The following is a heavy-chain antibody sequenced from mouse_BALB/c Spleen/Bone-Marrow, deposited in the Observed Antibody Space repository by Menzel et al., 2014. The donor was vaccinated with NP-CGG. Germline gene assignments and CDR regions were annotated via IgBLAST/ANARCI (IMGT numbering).Heavy chain of an antibody. CDR3: ASLHYYGFFAY. V-gene: IGHV4-1*02. D-gene: IGHD1-2*01. CDR2: INPVSSTI. Sequence: EVKLMESGGGLVQPGGSLKLPCAASGFDFSRYWMSWVRQAPGKGLEWIGEINPVSSTINYTPSLKDKFIISRDNAKNTLYLQMSKVRSEDTALYYCASLHYYGFFAYWGQGTLVTVSA. J-gene: IGHJ3*01. CDR1: GFDFSRYW.